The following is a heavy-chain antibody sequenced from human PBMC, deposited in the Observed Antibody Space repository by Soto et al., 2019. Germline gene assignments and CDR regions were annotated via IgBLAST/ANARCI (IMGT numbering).Heavy chain of an antibody. Sequence: ASVKVSCKASGYTFTSYGISWVRQAPGQGLEWMGWISAYNGNTNYAQKLQGGVTMTTDTSTSTAYMELRSLRSEDTAVYYCARSIVVVTALDYWGQGTLVTVSS. CDR1: GYTFTSYG. CDR2: ISAYNGNT. J-gene: IGHJ4*02. D-gene: IGHD2-21*02. CDR3: ARSIVVVTALDY. V-gene: IGHV1-18*01.